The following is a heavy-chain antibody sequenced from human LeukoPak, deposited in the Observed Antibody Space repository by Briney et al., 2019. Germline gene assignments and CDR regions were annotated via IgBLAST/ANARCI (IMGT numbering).Heavy chain of an antibody. V-gene: IGHV3-33*01. D-gene: IGHD3-10*01. CDR3: ARDRSGSGNYYYYGMDV. CDR2: IWYDGSNK. J-gene: IGHJ6*02. CDR1: GFTFSSYG. Sequence: PGGSLRLSCAASGFTFSSYGMHWVRQAPGKGLEWVAVIWYDGSNKYYADSVKGRFTISRDNSKNTLYLQMNSLRAEDTAVYYCARDRSGSGNYYYYGMDVWGQGTTVTVPS.